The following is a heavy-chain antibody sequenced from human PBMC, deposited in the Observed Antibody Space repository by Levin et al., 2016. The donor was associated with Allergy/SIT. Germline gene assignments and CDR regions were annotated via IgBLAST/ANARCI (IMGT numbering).Heavy chain of an antibody. Sequence: WIRQPPGKGLEWIGYVYYSGSTYYNPSLKSRVTISVDTSKNQFSLKLSSVTAADTAVYYCASRTPGEFYWGQGTLVTVSS. CDR2: VYYSGST. V-gene: IGHV4-39*01. J-gene: IGHJ4*02. CDR3: ASRTPGEFY. D-gene: IGHD3-10*01.